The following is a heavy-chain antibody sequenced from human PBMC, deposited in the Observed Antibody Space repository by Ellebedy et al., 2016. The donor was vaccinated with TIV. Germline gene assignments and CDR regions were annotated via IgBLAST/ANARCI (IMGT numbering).Heavy chain of an antibody. CDR1: GFTFDDYA. D-gene: IGHD6-13*01. Sequence: PGGSLRLSCAASGFTFDDYAMHWVRLVPGKGLEWVSGISWDSGSIGYADSVEGRFTIFRDNAKNSLYLQMNSLRAEDTAVYYCARVKPAAAVFDYWGQGTVVTVSS. V-gene: IGHV3-9*01. CDR3: ARVKPAAAVFDY. CDR2: ISWDSGSI. J-gene: IGHJ4*02.